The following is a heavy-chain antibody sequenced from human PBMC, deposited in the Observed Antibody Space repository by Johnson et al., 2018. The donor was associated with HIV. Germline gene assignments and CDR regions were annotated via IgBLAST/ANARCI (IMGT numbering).Heavy chain of an antibody. D-gene: IGHD3-22*01. CDR1: GFTFSSYG. J-gene: IGHJ3*02. Sequence: QVQLVESGGGVVQPGRSLRLSCAASGFTFSSYGMHWVRQAPGKGLEWVAVIWYDGSNKYYADSVKGRFTISRDNSKNTLYLQMNSLRAEDTAVYYCAKERGSYYDSSGYLGDAFDIWGQGTMVTVSS. CDR3: AKERGSYYDSSGYLGDAFDI. V-gene: IGHV3-33*06. CDR2: IWYDGSNK.